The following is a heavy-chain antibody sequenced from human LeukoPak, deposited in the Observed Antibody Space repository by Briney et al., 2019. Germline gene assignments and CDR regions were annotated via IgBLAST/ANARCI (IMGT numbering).Heavy chain of an antibody. D-gene: IGHD6-19*01. CDR1: GFTFDDYA. CDR2: ISWNSGSI. J-gene: IGHJ4*02. CDR3: AKGGPVYSSGWEYFDY. V-gene: IGHV3-9*03. Sequence: GGSLRLSCAASGFTFDDYAMHWVRQAPGKGLEWVSGISWNSGSIGYADSVKGRFTISRDNAKKSLYLQMNSLRAEDMALYYCAKGGPVYSSGWEYFDYWGREPWSPSPQ.